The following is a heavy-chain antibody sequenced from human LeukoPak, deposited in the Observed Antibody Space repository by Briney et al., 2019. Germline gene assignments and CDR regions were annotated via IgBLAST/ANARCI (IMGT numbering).Heavy chain of an antibody. CDR3: SKGDHYYDSSGYHKEKTGDY. CDR2: ISYDGSNK. D-gene: IGHD3-22*01. Sequence: GGSLRLSCAASGFTFSSYGMHWVRQAPGKGLEWVAVISYDGSNKYYADSVKGRFTISRDNSKNTLYLQMNSLRAEDTAVYYWSKGDHYYDSSGYHKEKTGDYWGQGTLVTVSS. J-gene: IGHJ4*02. CDR1: GFTFSSYG. V-gene: IGHV3-30*18.